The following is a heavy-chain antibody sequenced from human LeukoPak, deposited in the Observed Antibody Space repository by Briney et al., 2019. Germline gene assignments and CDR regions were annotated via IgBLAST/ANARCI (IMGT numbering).Heavy chain of an antibody. Sequence: SVEVSCKASGGTFSSYAISWVRQAPGQGLEWMGGIIPIFGTANYAQKFQGRVTITADESTSTAYMELSSLRSEDTAVYYCARDYCSSTSCLFDYWGQGTLVTVSS. V-gene: IGHV1-69*13. CDR3: ARDYCSSTSCLFDY. CDR2: IIPIFGTA. D-gene: IGHD2-2*01. J-gene: IGHJ4*02. CDR1: GGTFSSYA.